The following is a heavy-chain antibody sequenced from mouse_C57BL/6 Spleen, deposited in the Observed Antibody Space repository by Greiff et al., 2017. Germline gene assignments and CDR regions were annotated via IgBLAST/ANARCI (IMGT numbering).Heavy chain of an antibody. V-gene: IGHV1-18*01. J-gene: IGHJ2*01. CDR1: GYTFTDYN. CDR2: INPNNGGT. Sequence: VQLKQSGPELVKPGASVKIPCKASGYTFTDYNMDWVKQSHGKILEWIGDINPNNGGTIYNQKFKGKATLTVDKSSSTAYMELRSLTSEDTAVYYCARGPYYYGSSPYYFDYWGQGTTLTVSS. D-gene: IGHD1-1*01. CDR3: ARGPYYYGSSPYYFDY.